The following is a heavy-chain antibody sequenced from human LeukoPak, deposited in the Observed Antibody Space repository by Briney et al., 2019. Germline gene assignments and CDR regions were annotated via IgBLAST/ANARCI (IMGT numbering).Heavy chain of an antibody. D-gene: IGHD2-15*01. CDR3: AKEREAYCSGGSCYGSDKLFPADY. Sequence: GGSLRLSCAASGFTFSSYAMTWVRQAPGKGLEWVSSISGTGGSTFYADSVKGRFTISRDNSKNTLYLQMNSLSAEDTAIYYCAKEREAYCSGGSCYGSDKLFPADYWGQGSLVTVSS. J-gene: IGHJ4*02. V-gene: IGHV3-23*01. CDR2: ISGTGGST. CDR1: GFTFSSYA.